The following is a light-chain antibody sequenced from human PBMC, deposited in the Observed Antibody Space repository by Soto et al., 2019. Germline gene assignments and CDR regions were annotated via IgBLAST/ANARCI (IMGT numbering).Light chain of an antibody. V-gene: IGLV1-47*01. J-gene: IGLJ2*01. Sequence: QSVLTQPPSASGTPGQRVTISCSGSSSNTGSNYVYWYQQLPGTAPKLLIDTNNQRPSGVPDRFSGSKSGTSASLAISGLRSEDEANYYCAAWDDSLSGRVFGGGTKLTVL. CDR2: TNN. CDR1: SSNTGSNY. CDR3: AAWDDSLSGRV.